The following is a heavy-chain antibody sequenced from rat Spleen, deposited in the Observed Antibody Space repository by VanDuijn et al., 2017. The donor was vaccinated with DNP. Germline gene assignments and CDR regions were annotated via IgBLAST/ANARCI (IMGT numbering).Heavy chain of an antibody. J-gene: IGHJ2*01. CDR3: ARWVWYFDY. CDR2: ISFNGGT. CDR1: GYSITSNY. Sequence: EVQLQESGPGLVKPSQSLSLTCSVTGYSITSNYWCWIRKFPGNKLEYIGHISFNGGTNYNPSLNSQISITRDTSKNQFFLHLSSVTTQDTATYYCARWVWYFDYWGQGVMVTVSS. V-gene: IGHV3-1*01.